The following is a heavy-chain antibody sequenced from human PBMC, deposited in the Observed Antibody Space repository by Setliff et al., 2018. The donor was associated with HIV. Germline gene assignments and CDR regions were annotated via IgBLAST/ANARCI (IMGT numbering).Heavy chain of an antibody. V-gene: IGHV3-21*01. D-gene: IGHD6-13*01. J-gene: IGHJ5*02. CDR1: GFTFSSDS. CDR2: ISSSSSYI. Sequence: PGGSLRLSCAASGFTFSSDSMNWVRQAPGEGLEWVSSISSSSSYIYYADSVKGRLTISRDNAKNSLYLQMNSRRAEDTAVYYCARGPLSSSWYNWFDPWGQGTLVTVSS. CDR3: ARGPLSSSWYNWFDP.